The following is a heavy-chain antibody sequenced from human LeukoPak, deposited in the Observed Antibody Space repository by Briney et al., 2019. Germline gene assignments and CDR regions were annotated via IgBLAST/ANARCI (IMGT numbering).Heavy chain of an antibody. V-gene: IGHV4-30-4*08. D-gene: IGHD2-15*01. CDR3: ARDCSGGSCYGAFDI. CDR1: GFTFSNFW. J-gene: IGHJ3*02. CDR2: IYDSGST. Sequence: LRLSCTASGFTFSNFWMGWIRQPPGKGLEWIGYIYDSGSTYYNPSLKSRITVSVDTSENRFSLKLSSVTATDTAVYYCARDCSGGSCYGAFDIWGQGTMVTVSS.